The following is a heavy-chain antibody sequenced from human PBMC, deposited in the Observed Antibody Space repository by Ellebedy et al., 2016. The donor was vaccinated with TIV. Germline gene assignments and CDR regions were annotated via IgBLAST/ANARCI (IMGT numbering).Heavy chain of an antibody. J-gene: IGHJ4*02. Sequence: AASVKVSCKASGYTFTSYYMHWVRQAPGQGLEWMGWISAYNGNTNYAQKLQGRVTMTTDTSTSTAYMELRSLRSDDTAVYYCARSESSGWYYWGQGTLVTVSS. CDR2: ISAYNGNT. D-gene: IGHD6-19*01. CDR1: GYTFTSYY. CDR3: ARSESSGWYY. V-gene: IGHV1-18*04.